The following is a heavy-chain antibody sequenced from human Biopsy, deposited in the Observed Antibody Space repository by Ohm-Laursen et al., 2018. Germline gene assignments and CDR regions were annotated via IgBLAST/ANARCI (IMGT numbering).Heavy chain of an antibody. CDR3: ATKLTGYFHH. CDR2: NIPILRTG. D-gene: IGHD3-9*01. V-gene: IGHV1-69*06. CDR1: GGTFSNYG. Sequence: SVKVSCKVPGGTFSNYGVNWVRQAPGQGLEWLGGNIPILRTGNYAQKFQDRVTVAADTSTSTATMELRSLRSDDTAVYYCATKLTGYFHHWGQGTPVIVSS. J-gene: IGHJ1*01.